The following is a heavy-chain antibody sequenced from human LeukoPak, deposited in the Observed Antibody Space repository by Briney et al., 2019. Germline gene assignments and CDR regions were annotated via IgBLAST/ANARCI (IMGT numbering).Heavy chain of an antibody. J-gene: IGHJ3*02. V-gene: IGHV3-30*03. CDR1: GFSFSSYW. D-gene: IGHD3-22*01. CDR2: ISYDGSNE. CDR3: VRPPDGYYYDSSNYAFDI. Sequence: HPGGSLRLSCAASGFSFSSYWMHWVRQAPGKGLEWVALISYDGSNEYYADSVKGRFTISRDNSKNTLYLQMNSLRSEDTGVYYCVRPPDGYYYDSSNYAFDIWGQGTMVTVSS.